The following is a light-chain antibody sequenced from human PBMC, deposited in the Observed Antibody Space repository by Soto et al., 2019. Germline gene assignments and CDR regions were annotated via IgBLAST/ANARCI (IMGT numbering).Light chain of an antibody. CDR1: QSVSSY. Sequence: EIVLTQSPATLSLSPGERATLSCRASQSVSSYLAWYQQKPGQAPRLLIYDASNRATGIPARFSGSGSGTDFTLTISSLEPEDFAVYYCKQRSNWPWSVGQGTRLEIK. CDR2: DAS. J-gene: IGKJ5*01. V-gene: IGKV3-11*01. CDR3: KQRSNWPWS.